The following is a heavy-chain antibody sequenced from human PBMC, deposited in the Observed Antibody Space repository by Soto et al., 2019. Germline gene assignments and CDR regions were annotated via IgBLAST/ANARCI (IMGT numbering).Heavy chain of an antibody. CDR2: IYYSGST. D-gene: IGHD5-18*01. CDR3: ARDRGYSYGRNWFDP. Sequence: PPETLSLTCTVSGGSISSGGYYWSWIRQHPGKGLEWIGYIYYSGSTYYNPSLKSRVTISVDTSKNQFSLKLSSVTAADTAVYYCARDRGYSYGRNWFDPWGQGTLVTVSS. V-gene: IGHV4-31*03. J-gene: IGHJ5*02. CDR1: GGSISSGGYY.